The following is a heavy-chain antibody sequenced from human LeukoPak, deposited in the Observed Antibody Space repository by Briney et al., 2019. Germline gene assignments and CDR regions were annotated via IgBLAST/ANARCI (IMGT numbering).Heavy chain of an antibody. D-gene: IGHD3-10*01. V-gene: IGHV3-7*01. Sequence: GGSLRLSCVVSGFTFSTYWMSWVRQAPGKGLEWVANIKQDGSEKYYVDSVKXRFTISRDYAKNSLYLQMNSLRAEDTAVYYCARGGFSVDYWGQGTQVTVSS. CDR1: GFTFSTYW. CDR3: ARGGFSVDY. J-gene: IGHJ4*02. CDR2: IKQDGSEK.